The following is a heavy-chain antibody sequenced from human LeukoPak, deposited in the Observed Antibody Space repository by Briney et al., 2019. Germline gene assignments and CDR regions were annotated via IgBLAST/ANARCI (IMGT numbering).Heavy chain of an antibody. CDR2: ISAYNGNT. CDR1: GYTFTSYG. V-gene: IGHV1-18*01. J-gene: IGHJ3*02. Sequence: ASVKVSCRASGYTFTSYGIGWVRQAPGQGLEWMGWISAYNGNTNYAQKLQGRVTMTTDTSTSTAYMELRSLRSDDTAVYYCARDRGALAVTTKLAFDIWGQGAMVTVSS. D-gene: IGHD4-17*01. CDR3: ARDRGALAVTTKLAFDI.